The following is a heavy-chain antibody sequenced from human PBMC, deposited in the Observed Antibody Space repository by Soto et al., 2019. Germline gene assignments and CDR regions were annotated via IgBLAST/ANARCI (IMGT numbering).Heavy chain of an antibody. V-gene: IGHV1-69*08. CDR1: GGTFSSYT. D-gene: IGHD3-22*01. Sequence: QVQLVQSGAEVKKPGSSVKVSCKASGGTFSSYTISWVRQAPGQGLEWMGRIIPILGIANYAQKFQGRVTITADKSTSTAYMELSSLRSEDTAVYCCAREGGYYYDSSGYLDYFDYWGQGTLVTVSS. CDR2: IIPILGIA. CDR3: AREGGYYYDSSGYLDYFDY. J-gene: IGHJ4*02.